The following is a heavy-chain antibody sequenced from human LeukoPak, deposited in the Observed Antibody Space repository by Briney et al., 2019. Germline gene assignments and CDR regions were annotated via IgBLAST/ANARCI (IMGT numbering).Heavy chain of an antibody. D-gene: IGHD2-8*01. J-gene: IGHJ3*02. CDR3: ARAPDQSMNAFDI. Sequence: NPSETLSLTCAVYGGSFSGYYWSWIRQPPGKGLEWIGYIYHSGSTYYNASLKSRVTISVDRSKNQFSLKLSSVTAADTAVYYCARAPDQSMNAFDIWGQGTMVTVSS. V-gene: IGHV4-34*01. CDR2: IYHSGST. CDR1: GGSFSGYY.